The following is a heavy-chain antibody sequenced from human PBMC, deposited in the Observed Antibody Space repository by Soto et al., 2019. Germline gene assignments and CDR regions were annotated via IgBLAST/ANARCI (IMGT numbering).Heavy chain of an antibody. CDR2: IIAIFGTA. CDR3: ARVRDPGYYYDSSGYRLRRETD. D-gene: IGHD3-22*01. J-gene: IGHJ4*02. V-gene: IGHV1-69*12. Sequence: QVQLVQSGAEVKKPGSSVKVSCKASGGTFSSYAISWVRQAPGQGLEWMGGIIAIFGTANYAQKFQGRVTITADESTSTAYMELSSLRSEDTAVYYCARVRDPGYYYDSSGYRLRRETDWGQGTLVTVSS. CDR1: GGTFSSYA.